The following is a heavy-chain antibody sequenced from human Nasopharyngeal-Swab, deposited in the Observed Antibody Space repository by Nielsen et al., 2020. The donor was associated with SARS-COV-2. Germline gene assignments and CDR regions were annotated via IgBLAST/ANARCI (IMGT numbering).Heavy chain of an antibody. Sequence: SQTLSLTCAISGDSVSRNNAAWNWIRQSPWRGLEWLGRTYYRSQWYSDYAVSVKSRITINPDTAKNQFSLQLNSVTPEDTAVYYCARDRGALNVWGQGTTVTVSS. J-gene: IGHJ6*02. V-gene: IGHV6-1*01. CDR1: GDSVSRNNAA. CDR3: ARDRGALNV. D-gene: IGHD3-10*01. CDR2: TYYRSQWYS.